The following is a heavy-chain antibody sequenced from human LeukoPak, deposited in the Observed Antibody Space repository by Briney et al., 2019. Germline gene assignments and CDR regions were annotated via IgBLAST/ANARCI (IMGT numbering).Heavy chain of an antibody. CDR2: IYYSGST. CDR3: ARGSSDRQDFWFDP. V-gene: IGHV4-59*12. D-gene: IGHD2-15*01. J-gene: IGHJ5*02. CDR1: GGSISSYY. Sequence: PSETLSLTCTVSGGSISSYYWSWIRQPPGKGLEWIGYIYYSGSTNYNPSLKSRVTMSVDTSKNQFSLKLSSVTAADTAVYYCARGSSDRQDFWFDPWGQGTLVTVSS.